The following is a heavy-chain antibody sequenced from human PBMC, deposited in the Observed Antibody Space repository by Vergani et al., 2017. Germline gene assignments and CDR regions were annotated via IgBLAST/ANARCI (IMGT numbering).Heavy chain of an antibody. CDR3: ARKRGACRAAYCHSYDF. J-gene: IGHJ4*02. Sequence: QVQLQESGPGLVKPSETLSLTCTVSGDSVISTDYHWGWIRQPPGKGLEWIGSMDYSGSTSYNPSLESRISISFETPKNQFSLRLTSVTAADTAVYYFARKRGACRAAYCHSYDFWGPGTLVGVSS. CDR1: GDSVISTDYH. V-gene: IGHV4-39*01. CDR2: MDYSGST. D-gene: IGHD2-15*01.